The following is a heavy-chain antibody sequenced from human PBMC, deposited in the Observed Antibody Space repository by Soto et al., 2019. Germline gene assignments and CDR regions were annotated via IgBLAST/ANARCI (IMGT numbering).Heavy chain of an antibody. J-gene: IGHJ5*02. CDR1: GGSVSSGSFY. Sequence: SETLSLTCTVSGGSVSSGSFYWSWIRKSAGKGLEWIGRIYATGTTDYNPSLKSRVMMLVDTSKKQFSLKLRSVTAADTAVYYCVRDGTKTLRDWFDPWGQGISVTVSS. CDR3: VRDGTKTLRDWFDP. D-gene: IGHD1-1*01. V-gene: IGHV4-61*02. CDR2: IYATGTT.